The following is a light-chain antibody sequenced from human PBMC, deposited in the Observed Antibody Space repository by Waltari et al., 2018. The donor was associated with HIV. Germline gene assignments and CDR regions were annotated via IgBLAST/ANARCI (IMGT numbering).Light chain of an antibody. CDR1: ALPRQF. J-gene: IGLJ2*01. V-gene: IGLV3-25*03. Sequence: SYELAQPPSVSVSPGQTARLPCSGDALPRQFVYWYQQKPGQAPIVVIYKDSERPSGIPERFSGFISGTTATLTISAVQAEDEADYYCQSADITGTLGVFGGGTRLTV. CDR2: KDS. CDR3: QSADITGTLGV.